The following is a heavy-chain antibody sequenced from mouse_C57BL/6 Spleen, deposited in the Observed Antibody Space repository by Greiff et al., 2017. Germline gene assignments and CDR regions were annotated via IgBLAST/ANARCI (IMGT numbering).Heavy chain of an antibody. Sequence: EVQVVESGGGLVQPGGSLSLSCAASGFTFTDYYMSWVRQPPGKALEWLGFIRNKANGYTTEYSASVKGRFTISRDNSQSILYLQMNALRAEDSATYYCARPGTGGVFAYWGQGTLVTVSA. D-gene: IGHD4-1*01. CDR2: IRNKANGYTT. CDR1: GFTFTDYY. J-gene: IGHJ3*01. CDR3: ARPGTGGVFAY. V-gene: IGHV7-3*01.